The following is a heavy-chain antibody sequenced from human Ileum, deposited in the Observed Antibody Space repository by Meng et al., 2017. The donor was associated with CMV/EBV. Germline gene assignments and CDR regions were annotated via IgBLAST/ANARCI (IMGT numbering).Heavy chain of an antibody. CDR3: GGGSGWIFDY. J-gene: IGHJ4*02. CDR2: IKQDGSEE. V-gene: IGHV3-7*01. Sequence: GESLKISCAPSGFTFSTYWMDWVRQAPGKGLEWVANIKQDGSEENYLDSVKGRFSISRDNAKNTLYLQMDSLRVEDTAVYYCGGGSGWIFDYWGQRALVTVSS. CDR1: GFTFSTYW. D-gene: IGHD2-2*03.